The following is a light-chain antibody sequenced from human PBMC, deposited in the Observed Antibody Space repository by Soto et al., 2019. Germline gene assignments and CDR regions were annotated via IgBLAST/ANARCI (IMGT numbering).Light chain of an antibody. CDR1: QSFRGL. J-gene: IGKJ5*01. V-gene: IGKV3-15*01. CDR3: QQYNNWPTIT. Sequence: EVVLTQSPVTLSLSPGERATLSFSASQSFRGLLAWYQQKPGQAPRLLIXDAYNRATGIPARFSGSGSGTEFTLSIGSLQSEDFAVYYCQQYNNWPTITFGQGTRLEIK. CDR2: DAY.